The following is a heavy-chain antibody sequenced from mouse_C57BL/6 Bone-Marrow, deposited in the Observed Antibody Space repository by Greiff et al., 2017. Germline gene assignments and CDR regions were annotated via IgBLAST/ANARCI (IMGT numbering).Heavy chain of an antibody. Sequence: EVKLKQSGAELVKPGASVKLSCTASGFNIKDYYMHWVKQRTEQGLEWIGRIDPEDGETKYAPKFQGKATITADSSSNTAYLQLSSLTSEDTAVYYCARPIYDGYYVGWYFDVWGTGTTVTVSS. D-gene: IGHD2-3*01. V-gene: IGHV14-2*01. J-gene: IGHJ1*03. CDR2: IDPEDGET. CDR1: GFNIKDYY. CDR3: ARPIYDGYYVGWYFDV.